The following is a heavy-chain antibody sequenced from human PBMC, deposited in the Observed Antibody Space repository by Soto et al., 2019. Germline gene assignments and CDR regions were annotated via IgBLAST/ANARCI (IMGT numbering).Heavy chain of an antibody. D-gene: IGHD6-13*01. CDR1: GYSISSGYY. Sequence: SETLSLTCTVSGYSISSGYYWGWIRQPPGKGLEWIGSIYHSGSTYYNPSLKSRVTISVDTSKNQFSLKLSSVTAADTAVYYCARDRRGAAAGLGWFDPWGQGTLVTVSS. V-gene: IGHV4-38-2*02. CDR2: IYHSGST. J-gene: IGHJ5*02. CDR3: ARDRRGAAAGLGWFDP.